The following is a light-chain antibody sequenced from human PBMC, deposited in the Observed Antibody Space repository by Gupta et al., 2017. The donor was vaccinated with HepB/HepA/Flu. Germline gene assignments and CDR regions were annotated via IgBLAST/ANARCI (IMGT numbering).Light chain of an antibody. J-gene: IGLJ1*01. CDR1: SSDVGGYDY. CDR3: SSFTSSGTHV. V-gene: IGLV2-14*03. Sequence: QSALTQPASVSGSPGQSITISCTGTSSDVGGYDYVSWYQQHPGKAPRLMIYDVRNRPSGVSNRFSGSKSGNTASLTISGRQAQDEADYYCSSFTSSGTHVFGSGTKVTVL. CDR2: DVR.